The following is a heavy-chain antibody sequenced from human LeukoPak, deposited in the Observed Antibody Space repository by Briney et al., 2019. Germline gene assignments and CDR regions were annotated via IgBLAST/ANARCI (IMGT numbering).Heavy chain of an antibody. Sequence: PGGSLRLSCAVSGITLSNYGMSWVRQAPGKGLEWVSAISGSGGSTYYADSVKGRFTISRDNSKNTLYLQMNSLRAEDTAVYYCAKDGYYYDSSGYCYDYWGQGTLVTVSS. V-gene: IGHV3-23*01. CDR2: ISGSGGST. CDR1: GITLSNYG. CDR3: AKDGYYYDSSGYCYDY. D-gene: IGHD3-22*01. J-gene: IGHJ4*02.